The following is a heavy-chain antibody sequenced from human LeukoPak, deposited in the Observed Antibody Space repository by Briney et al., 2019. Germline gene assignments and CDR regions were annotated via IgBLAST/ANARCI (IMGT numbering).Heavy chain of an antibody. V-gene: IGHV4-59*02. CDR3: ARSSEGRYYYDSSGFSYYYYYMDV. D-gene: IGHD3-22*01. CDR1: GASVRGYY. J-gene: IGHJ6*03. Sequence: SETLSLTCTVSGASVRGYYWSWIRQPPGKGLEWIGSIYYSGSTYYNPSLKSRVTIFVDTSKNQFSLKLSSVTAADTAVYYCARSSEGRYYYDSSGFSYYYYYMDVWGKGTTVTISS. CDR2: IYYSGST.